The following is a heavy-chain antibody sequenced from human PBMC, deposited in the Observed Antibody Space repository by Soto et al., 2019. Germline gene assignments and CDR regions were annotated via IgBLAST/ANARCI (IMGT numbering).Heavy chain of an antibody. CDR2: IFSNDDK. V-gene: IGHV2-26*01. J-gene: IGHJ3*02. CDR3: VRRHIVGATRAFDI. D-gene: IGHD1-26*01. Sequence: QVTLKESGPVLVKPTETLTLTCTVSGFSLSNAGVGVSWIRQPPGKALEWLAHIFSNDDKSYSTSLKSRLTISKDTSKNQVVLSMTYMEPVDTATYYCVRRHIVGATRAFDIWGRGTMVIVSS. CDR1: GFSLSNAGVG.